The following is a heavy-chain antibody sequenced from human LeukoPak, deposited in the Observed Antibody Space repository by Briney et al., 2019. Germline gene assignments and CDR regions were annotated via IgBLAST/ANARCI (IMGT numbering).Heavy chain of an antibody. D-gene: IGHD3-22*01. V-gene: IGHV3-23*01. Sequence: GGSLRLSCAASGFTFSSYAMRWVRQAPGKGLEWVSAITGSGGSTYYADSVKGRFTISRDNSKNTLYLQMNSLRAEDTAVYYCAKDTSRYYYDSSGYYDAFDIWGQGTMVTVSS. CDR1: GFTFSSYA. CDR3: AKDTSRYYYDSSGYYDAFDI. J-gene: IGHJ3*02. CDR2: ITGSGGST.